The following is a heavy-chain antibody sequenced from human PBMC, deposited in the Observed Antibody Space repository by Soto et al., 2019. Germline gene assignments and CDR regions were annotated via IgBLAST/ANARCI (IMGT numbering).Heavy chain of an antibody. CDR1: GYTFTSYA. Sequence: QVQLVQSGAEVKKPGASVKVSCKASGYTFTSYAMHWVRQAPGQSLEWMGWINAGNGNTKYSQKFQGRVTITRDTSASTAYMELGSLRSEDTAVYYCARDRYIEVGATCPFDYWGQGTLVTVSS. V-gene: IGHV1-3*01. CDR3: ARDRYIEVGATCPFDY. D-gene: IGHD1-26*01. CDR2: INAGNGNT. J-gene: IGHJ4*02.